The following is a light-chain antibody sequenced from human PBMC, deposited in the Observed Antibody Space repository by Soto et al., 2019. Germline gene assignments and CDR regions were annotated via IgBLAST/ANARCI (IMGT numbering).Light chain of an antibody. V-gene: IGKV3-20*01. Sequence: EIVLTQSPGTLSLSPGERATLSCRASQSVSSSYLAWYQQKPGQAPRLLIYGASSRATGIPDRFSGSGSGTDCTLAISRLEPKDVTRYYCQQYGSSPPYTFGQGTKLEIK. J-gene: IGKJ2*01. CDR3: QQYGSSPPYT. CDR1: QSVSSSY. CDR2: GAS.